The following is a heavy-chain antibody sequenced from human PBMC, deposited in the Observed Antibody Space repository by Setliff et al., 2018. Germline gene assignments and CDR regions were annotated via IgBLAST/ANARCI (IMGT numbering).Heavy chain of an antibody. CDR3: ARGGYYNFWSGSSWFDP. V-gene: IGHV4-4*02. D-gene: IGHD3-3*01. CDR2: IFHSGST. Sequence: SETLSLTCAVSGSSITSSNWWSWVRQPPGKGLEWIGQIFHSGSTNYNPSLKSRVTISVDTTKNQFSLRLSSVTAADTAVYYCARGGYYNFWSGSSWFDPWGQGTLVTVSS. CDR1: GSSITSSNW. J-gene: IGHJ5*02.